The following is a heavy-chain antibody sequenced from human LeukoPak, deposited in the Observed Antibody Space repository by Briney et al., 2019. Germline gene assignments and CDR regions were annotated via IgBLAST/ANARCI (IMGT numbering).Heavy chain of an antibody. Sequence: GGSLRLSCAASGFTFDDYAMHWVRQAPGKGLEWVSGISWNSGSIGYADSVKGRFTISRDNAKNSLYLQMNSLRAEDMALYYCAKARGIQLWNGRDYFDYWGQGTLVTVSS. CDR3: AKARGIQLWNGRDYFDY. CDR2: ISWNSGSI. J-gene: IGHJ4*02. V-gene: IGHV3-9*03. D-gene: IGHD5-18*01. CDR1: GFTFDDYA.